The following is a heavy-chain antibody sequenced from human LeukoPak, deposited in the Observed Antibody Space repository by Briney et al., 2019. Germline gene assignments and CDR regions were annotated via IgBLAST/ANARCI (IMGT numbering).Heavy chain of an antibody. J-gene: IGHJ4*02. D-gene: IGHD3-10*01. V-gene: IGHV3-53*01. CDR3: ARVWFGYFFQ. CDR1: GFDISYNC. CDR2: IHTGGTT. Sequence: GGSLRLSCVASGFDISYNCVGWVRQAPGKGLEWVSVIHTGGTTHYADSVKGRFTVSKDTSNNTVFLQMNSLRVEDTAVYYCARVWFGYFFQWGQGALVTVSS.